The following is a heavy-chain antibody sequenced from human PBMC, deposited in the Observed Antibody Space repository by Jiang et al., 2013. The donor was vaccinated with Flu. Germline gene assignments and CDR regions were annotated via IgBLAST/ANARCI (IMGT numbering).Heavy chain of an antibody. CDR2: INHSGST. V-gene: IGHV4-34*01. J-gene: IGHJ6*02. Sequence: LLKPSETLSLTCAVYGGSFSGYYWSWIRQPPGKGLEWIGEINHSGSTNYNPSLKSRVTISVDTSKNQFSLKLSSVTAADTAVYYCARGPTGTTSYYYYGMDVWGQGTTVTVSS. CDR1: GGSFSGYY. CDR3: ARGPTGTTSYYYYGMDV. D-gene: IGHD1-7*01.